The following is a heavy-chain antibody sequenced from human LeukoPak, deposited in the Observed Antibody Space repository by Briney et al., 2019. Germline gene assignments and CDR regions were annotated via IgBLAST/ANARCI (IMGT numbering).Heavy chain of an antibody. V-gene: IGHV3-74*01. D-gene: IGHD3-10*01. CDR1: GFIVSSNY. CDR3: ARGRGPYGWFDP. J-gene: IGHJ5*02. Sequence: GGSLRLSCTASGFIVSSNYMSWVRQAPGKGLVWVARINGDGSSINYADSVKGRFTISRDNAKNTLYLQMNSLRVEDTAVYYCARGRGPYGWFDPWGQGTLVTVSS. CDR2: INGDGSSI.